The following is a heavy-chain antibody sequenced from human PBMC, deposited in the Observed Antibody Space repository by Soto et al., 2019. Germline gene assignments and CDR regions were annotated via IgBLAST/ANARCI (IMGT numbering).Heavy chain of an antibody. Sequence: EVHLVESGGGLVQPGGSLRLSCAASGFTVSSKYMSWVRQAPGKGLEWVSLIQSGGPTYYADSVKGRFTISRDTSDHTLTLQMDRLRAEDTDVCYCTIDDVLCDGGRFYGVPLDAWGKETTVTVSS. J-gene: IGHJ6*04. CDR1: GFTVSSKY. CDR3: TIDDVLCDGGRFYGVPLDA. D-gene: IGHD2-15*01. CDR2: IQSGGPT. V-gene: IGHV3-66*01.